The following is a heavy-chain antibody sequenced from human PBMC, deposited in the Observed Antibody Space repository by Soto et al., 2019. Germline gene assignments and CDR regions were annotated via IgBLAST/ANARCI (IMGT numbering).Heavy chain of an antibody. CDR2: INPSGGST. CDR1: GYTFTSYY. J-gene: IGHJ4*02. V-gene: IGHV1-46*01. Sequence: QVQLVQSGAEVKKPGASVKVSCKASGYTFTSYYMHWVRQAPGQGLEWMGIINPSGGSTSYAQKFQGRVPMTRDTSTSTVYMELSSLRSEDTAVYYCAREENPEWELPSYYFDYWGQGTLVTVSS. D-gene: IGHD1-26*01. CDR3: AREENPEWELPSYYFDY.